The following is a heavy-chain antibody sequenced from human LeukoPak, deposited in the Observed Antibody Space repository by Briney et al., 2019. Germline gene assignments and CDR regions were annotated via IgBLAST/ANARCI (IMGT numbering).Heavy chain of an antibody. V-gene: IGHV3-7*01. J-gene: IGHJ3*02. Sequence: GGSLRLSCAASGFTFSSYWMSWVRQAPGKGLEWVANIKQDGSEKYYVDSVKGRFTISRDNSKNTLYLQMNSLRAEDTAVYYCARGIVVVAATEYPPRAFDIWGQGTMVTVSS. CDR1: GFTFSSYW. CDR2: IKQDGSEK. CDR3: ARGIVVVAATEYPPRAFDI. D-gene: IGHD2-15*01.